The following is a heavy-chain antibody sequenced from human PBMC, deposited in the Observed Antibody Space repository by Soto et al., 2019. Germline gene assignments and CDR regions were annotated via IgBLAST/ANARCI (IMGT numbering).Heavy chain of an antibody. CDR3: ARPQKAAEYFQH. CDR1: LFTFSSYA. CDR2: ISYDGSNK. D-gene: IGHD6-25*01. J-gene: IGHJ1*01. Sequence: GGSLRLSCAASLFTFSSYAVRWFLQAPGKGLEWVAVISYDGSNKYYADSVKGRFTISRDNSKNTLYLQMNSLRAEDTAVYYCARPQKAAEYFQHWGQGTLVTVSS. V-gene: IGHV3-30-3*01.